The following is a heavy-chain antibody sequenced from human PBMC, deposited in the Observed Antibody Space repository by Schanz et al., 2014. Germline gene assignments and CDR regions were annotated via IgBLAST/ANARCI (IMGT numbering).Heavy chain of an antibody. CDR2: VHPGGST. Sequence: QVRLVESGGGVVQPGRSLRLSCAASGFTLSSYGMHWVRQAPGKGLEWVSFVHPGGSTYYPDSVKGRFTIYRDNAKNSLYLQMNSLRADDTAVYYCAKGTYYYYYMDVWGNGTTVAVSS. CDR3: AKGTYYYYYMDV. J-gene: IGHJ6*03. CDR1: GFTLSSYG. V-gene: IGHV3-NL1*01. D-gene: IGHD3-10*01.